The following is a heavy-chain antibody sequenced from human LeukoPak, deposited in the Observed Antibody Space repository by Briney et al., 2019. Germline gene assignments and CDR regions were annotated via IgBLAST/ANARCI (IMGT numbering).Heavy chain of an antibody. CDR1: GGSVSSGSYY. J-gene: IGHJ4*02. Sequence: PSETLSLTCTVSGGSVSSGSYYWSWIRQPPGKGLEWIGYIYYSGSTNYNPSLKSRVTISVDTSKNQFPLKLSSVTAADTAVYYCARDYGDYVFDYWGQGTLVTVSS. CDR2: IYYSGST. D-gene: IGHD4-17*01. V-gene: IGHV4-61*01. CDR3: ARDYGDYVFDY.